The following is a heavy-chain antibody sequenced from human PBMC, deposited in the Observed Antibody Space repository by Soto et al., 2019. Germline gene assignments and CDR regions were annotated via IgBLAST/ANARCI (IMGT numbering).Heavy chain of an antibody. CDR1: GYSFSSYW. Sequence: GESLKISCKSSGYSFSSYWISWVRQMPGKGLEWMGRIDPGDSYTNYSPSFQGHVTISADKSISTAYLQWSSLKASDTAMYYCASSPRGYCSSTSCRELGNYYGMDVWGQGTTVTVSS. D-gene: IGHD2-2*01. V-gene: IGHV5-10-1*01. CDR2: IDPGDSYT. CDR3: ASSPRGYCSSTSCRELGNYYGMDV. J-gene: IGHJ6*02.